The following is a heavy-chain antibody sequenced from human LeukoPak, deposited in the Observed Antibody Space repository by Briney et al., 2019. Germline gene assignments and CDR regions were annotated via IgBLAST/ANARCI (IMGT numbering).Heavy chain of an antibody. Sequence: GASVKVSCKASGYTFTSYGISWVRQAPGQGLEWMGWISAYNGNTNYAQKLQGRVTMTTDTSTSTAYMELRRLRSDDTAVYYCARGGIQLWSQEKGSGPGGDYWGQGTLVTVSS. CDR3: ARGGIQLWSQEKGSGPGGDY. CDR2: ISAYNGNT. V-gene: IGHV1-18*01. CDR1: GYTFTSYG. D-gene: IGHD5-18*01. J-gene: IGHJ4*02.